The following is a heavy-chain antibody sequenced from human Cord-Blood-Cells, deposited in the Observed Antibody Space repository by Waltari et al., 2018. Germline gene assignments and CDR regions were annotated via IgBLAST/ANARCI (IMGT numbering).Heavy chain of an antibody. CDR3: ARVGPLWFGELLYYFDY. D-gene: IGHD3-10*01. J-gene: IGHJ4*02. CDR1: GFTFSSYW. Sequence: EVQLVESGGGLVQPGGSLRLSCAASGFTFSSYWMSWVRPAPGKGLEWVANIKQDGSEKYYVGSGKGRFTISRDNAKNSLYLQMNSLRAEDTAVYYCARVGPLWFGELLYYFDYWGQGTLVTVSS. V-gene: IGHV3-7*01. CDR2: IKQDGSEK.